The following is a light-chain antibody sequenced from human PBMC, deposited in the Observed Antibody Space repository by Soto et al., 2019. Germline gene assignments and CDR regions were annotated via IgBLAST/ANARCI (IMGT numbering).Light chain of an antibody. Sequence: QSVLTQPPSLSGAPGQRVTISCTGSSSNIGANYHVHWYQQLPGTAPKLLIYDNNNRPSGVPDRFSGSKSGTSASLAITGLRAEDEANYYCQSYDSSLSGDVVFGGGTKLTVL. J-gene: IGLJ2*01. CDR3: QSYDSSLSGDVV. V-gene: IGLV1-40*01. CDR1: SSNIGANYH. CDR2: DNN.